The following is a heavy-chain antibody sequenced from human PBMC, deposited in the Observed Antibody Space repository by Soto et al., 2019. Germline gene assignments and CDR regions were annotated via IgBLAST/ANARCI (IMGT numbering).Heavy chain of an antibody. D-gene: IGHD5-12*01. V-gene: IGHV3-30-3*01. CDR1: GFTFSSYS. CDR3: ARVYSSLDYGIDS. CDR2: ISYDGSNK. Sequence: GSLRLSCAAFGFTFSSYSMHWVRQAPGKGLDWVAVISYDGSNKYYADSVKGRFTISRDNSRNNLYLQMNTLRPEDTAMYYCARVYSSLDYGIDSWGQGTLVTVSS. J-gene: IGHJ4*02.